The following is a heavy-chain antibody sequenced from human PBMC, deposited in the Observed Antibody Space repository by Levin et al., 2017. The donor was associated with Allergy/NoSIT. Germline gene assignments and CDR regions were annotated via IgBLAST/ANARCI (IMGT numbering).Heavy chain of an antibody. J-gene: IGHJ3*02. CDR1: GGSISSYY. V-gene: IGHV4-59*01. CDR2: IYYSGST. CDR3: ARDSPNTVTTLEARTEDAFDI. D-gene: IGHD4-17*01. Sequence: SQTLSLTCTVSGGSISSYYWSWIRQPPGKGLEWIGYIYYSGSTNYNPSLKSRVTISVDTSKNQFSLKLSSVTAADTAVYYCARDSPNTVTTLEARTEDAFDIWGQGTMVTVSS.